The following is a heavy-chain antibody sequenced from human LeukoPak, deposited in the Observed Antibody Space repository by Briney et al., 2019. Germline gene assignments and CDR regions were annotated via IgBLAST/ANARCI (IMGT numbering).Heavy chain of an antibody. D-gene: IGHD2-21*01. Sequence: PSETLSLTCAVYGGSFSGYYWSWIRQPPGKGLEWIGYIYYSGSTNYNPSLKSRVTISVDTSKNQFSLKLSSVTAADTAVYYCARGLWDAFDIWGQGTMVTVSS. J-gene: IGHJ3*02. CDR2: IYYSGST. V-gene: IGHV4-59*01. CDR1: GGSFSGYY. CDR3: ARGLWDAFDI.